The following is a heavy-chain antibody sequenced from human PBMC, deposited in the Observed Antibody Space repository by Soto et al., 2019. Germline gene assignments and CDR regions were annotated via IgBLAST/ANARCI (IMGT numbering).Heavy chain of an antibody. CDR1: GFTFSNYA. Sequence: EVQLLESGGGLVQPGGSLRLSCAASGFTFSNYAMGWVRQAPGKGLEWVSTIRGSGDVTYYAGSVKGRFTISKDTSKNTLYLQMSSLRAADTAIYYCAKDRSVTPHYFDYWGQGTLVTVSS. D-gene: IGHD4-17*01. V-gene: IGHV3-23*01. CDR3: AKDRSVTPHYFDY. CDR2: IRGSGDVT. J-gene: IGHJ4*02.